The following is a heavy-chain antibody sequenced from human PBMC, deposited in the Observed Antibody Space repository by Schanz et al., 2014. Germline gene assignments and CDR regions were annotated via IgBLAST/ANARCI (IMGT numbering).Heavy chain of an antibody. CDR1: TFTFSSYW. V-gene: IGHV3-74*01. Sequence: EVQLVESGGGLVQPGGSLRLSCAASTFTFSSYWMHWVRQAPGKGLVWVSRIDRDGSRTNYADSVKGRFTISRDNAKSTVYLQMNSLGVEDMAVYYCARYGFRKFGVVYGLAVWGQGTTVTVS. J-gene: IGHJ6*02. CDR2: IDRDGSRT. CDR3: ARYGFRKFGVVYGLAV. D-gene: IGHD3-3*01.